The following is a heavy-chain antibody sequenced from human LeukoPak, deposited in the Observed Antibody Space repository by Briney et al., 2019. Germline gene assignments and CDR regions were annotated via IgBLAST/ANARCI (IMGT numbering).Heavy chain of an antibody. D-gene: IGHD5-24*01. V-gene: IGHV1-46*01. CDR2: INPRGGST. CDR1: GYTFTSYF. CDR3: ASIRDGYNSRYMDV. Sequence: ASVKVSCKASGYTFTSYFMHWVRQAPGQGLEWMGLINPRGGSTRYAQKFQGRVTMTRDTSTSTVYMELSSLRSEDTAVYYCASIRDGYNSRYMDVWGKGTTVTISS. J-gene: IGHJ6*03.